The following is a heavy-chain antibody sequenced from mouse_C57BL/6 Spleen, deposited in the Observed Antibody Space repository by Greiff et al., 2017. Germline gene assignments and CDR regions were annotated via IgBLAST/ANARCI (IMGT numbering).Heavy chain of an antibody. J-gene: IGHJ3*01. CDR3: ARDYSNYAWFAY. CDR2: IYPGDGDT. D-gene: IGHD2-5*01. CDR1: GYAFSSSW. V-gene: IGHV1-82*01. Sequence: QVQLQQSGPELVKPGASVKISCKASGYAFSSSWMNWVKQRPGKGLEWIGRIYPGDGDTNYNGKFKGKATLTADKSSSTAYMQLSSLTSEDSAVYFCARDYSNYAWFAYWGQGTLVTVSA.